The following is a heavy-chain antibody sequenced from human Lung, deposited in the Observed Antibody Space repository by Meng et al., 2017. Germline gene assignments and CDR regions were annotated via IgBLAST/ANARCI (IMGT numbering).Heavy chain of an antibody. CDR3: VRDENISLGKLFGDY. CDR1: GYPFTAYY. CDR2: IIPNSGDT. J-gene: IGHJ4*02. V-gene: IGHV1-2*06. Sequence: QVQLMPSWPEVKEPGASVKVSCKPSGYPFTAYYIHWVRQAPGQGLEWMGHIIPNSGDTLYAPKFQGRVSMTADTSIGTAYVELSGLRSDDTAIYYCVRDENISLGKLFGDYWGQGTLVTVSS. D-gene: IGHD2-21*01.